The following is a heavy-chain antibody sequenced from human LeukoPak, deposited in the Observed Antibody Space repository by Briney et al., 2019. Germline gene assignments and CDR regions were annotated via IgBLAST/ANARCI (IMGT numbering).Heavy chain of an antibody. CDR2: IIPIFATA. CDR3: ARVGFAEPIDY. D-gene: IGHD3-10*01. Sequence: ASVKVSCKASGGTFSSYAISWVRQAPGQGLEWMGGIIPIFATANYAQKFQGRVTITADKSTSTAYMELTSLRSEDTAVYYCARVGFAEPIDYWGQGTLVTVSS. J-gene: IGHJ4*02. CDR1: GGTFSSYA. V-gene: IGHV1-69*06.